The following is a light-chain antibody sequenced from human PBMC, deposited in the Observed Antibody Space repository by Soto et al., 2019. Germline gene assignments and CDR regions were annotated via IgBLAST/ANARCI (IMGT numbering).Light chain of an antibody. CDR3: QPRTSCPLT. V-gene: IGKV3-11*01. J-gene: IGKJ4*01. CDR2: DAS. Sequence: TSSQRSVGFACGYRGSPYHWASQSVSSYLAWYQQKPGQAPRLLIYDASNRATGIPARFSGSVSGTEFTHTICSRGPEDLAVYYCQPRTSCPLTFPGGTKVDIK. CDR1: QSVSSY.